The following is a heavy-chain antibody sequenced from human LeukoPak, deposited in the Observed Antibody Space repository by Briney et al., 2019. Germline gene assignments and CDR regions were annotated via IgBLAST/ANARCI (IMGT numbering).Heavy chain of an antibody. Sequence: PGGSLRLSCAASGFTFSSYVMHWVRQAPGKGLEWVAVISYDGSNKYYADSVKGRFTISRDNSKNTLYLQMNSLRAEDTAVYYCAKAVKGYRYFNYWGQGTLVTVSS. CDR1: GFTFSSYV. V-gene: IGHV3-30*18. CDR3: AKAVKGYRYFNY. CDR2: ISYDGSNK. J-gene: IGHJ4*02. D-gene: IGHD3-16*02.